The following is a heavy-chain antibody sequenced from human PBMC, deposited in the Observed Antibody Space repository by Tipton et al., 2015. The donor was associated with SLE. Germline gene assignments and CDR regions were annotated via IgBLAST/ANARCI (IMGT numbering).Heavy chain of an antibody. CDR1: GGSISSGSYY. D-gene: IGHD7-27*01. CDR2: IYTSGST. Sequence: TLSLTCTVSGGSISSGSYYWSWIRQPAGKGLEWIGRIYTSGSTNYNPSLESRVTISVDTSKNQLSLKLSSVTAADTAVYYCARGAGDDYYYYYMDVWGKGTTVTVSS. V-gene: IGHV4-61*02. J-gene: IGHJ6*03. CDR3: ARGAGDDYYYYYMDV.